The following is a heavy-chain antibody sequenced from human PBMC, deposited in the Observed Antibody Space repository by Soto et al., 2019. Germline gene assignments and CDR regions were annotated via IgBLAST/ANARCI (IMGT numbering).Heavy chain of an antibody. CDR1: GFTFSSYG. V-gene: IGHV3-33*01. CDR3: ARDRKDSSGYYNYYYYYGMDV. J-gene: IGHJ6*02. D-gene: IGHD3-22*01. Sequence: GGSLRLSCAASGFTFSSYGMHWVRQSPGKGLEWVAVIWYDGSNKYYADSVKGRFTISRDNSKNTLYLQMNSLRAEDTAVYYCARDRKDSSGYYNYYYYYGMDVWGQGTTVTVSS. CDR2: IWYDGSNK.